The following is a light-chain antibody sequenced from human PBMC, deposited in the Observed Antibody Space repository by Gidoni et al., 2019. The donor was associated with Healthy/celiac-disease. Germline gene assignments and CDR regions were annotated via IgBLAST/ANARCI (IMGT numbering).Light chain of an antibody. J-gene: IGKJ4*01. CDR2: WAS. CDR1: QSVLYSSNNKNY. CDR3: QQYYSTPLT. V-gene: IGKV4-1*01. Sequence: DIVMTQSPDSLAVSLGERATINCKSRQSVLYSSNNKNYLAWYQQKPGQPPKLLIYWASTRESGVPVRFSGSGSGTDFTLTISSLQAEDVAVYYCQQYYSTPLTFGGGTKVEIK.